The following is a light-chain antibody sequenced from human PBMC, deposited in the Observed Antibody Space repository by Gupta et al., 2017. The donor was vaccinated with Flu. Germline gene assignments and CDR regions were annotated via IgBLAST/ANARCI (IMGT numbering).Light chain of an antibody. CDR3: MQATQCPHT. Sequence: QTPPSPRSTLRHPASISCRPSQSLVHRDGNTYLSWLQQRPGQPPRLLIYKISNRFSGVPDRFSGSGAGTDFTLKISRGEPEDVGIYYCMQATQCPHTFGQGTKLE. CDR1: QSLVHRDGNTY. V-gene: IGKV2-24*01. CDR2: KIS. J-gene: IGKJ2*01.